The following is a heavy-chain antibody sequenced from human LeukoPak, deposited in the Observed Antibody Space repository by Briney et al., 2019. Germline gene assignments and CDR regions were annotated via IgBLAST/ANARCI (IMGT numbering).Heavy chain of an antibody. Sequence: KPSETLSLTCAVYGGSFSGYYWGWIRQPPGKGLEWIGEINHSGSTNYNPSLKSRVTISVDTSKNQFSLKLSSVTAADTAVYYCARLYYDFWSGYYTFDYWGQGTLVTVSS. D-gene: IGHD3-3*01. CDR2: INHSGST. CDR1: GGSFSGYY. CDR3: ARLYYDFWSGYYTFDY. J-gene: IGHJ4*02. V-gene: IGHV4-34*01.